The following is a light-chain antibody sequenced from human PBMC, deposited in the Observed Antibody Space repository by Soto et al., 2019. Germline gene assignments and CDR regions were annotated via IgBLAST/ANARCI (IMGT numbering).Light chain of an antibody. CDR3: CSYAGSSTV. J-gene: IGLJ1*01. V-gene: IGLV2-23*02. CDR2: EVS. Sequence: QSVLTQPASVSGSPGQSITISCTGTSSDVGSYNLVSWYQQHPGKAPQLMIYEVSKRPSGVSDRFSGSKSGNTASLTISGLQAEDEADYYCCSYAGSSTVFGTGTQLTVL. CDR1: SSDVGSYNL.